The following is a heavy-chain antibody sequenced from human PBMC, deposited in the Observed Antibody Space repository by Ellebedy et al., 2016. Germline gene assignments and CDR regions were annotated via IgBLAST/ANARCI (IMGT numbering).Heavy chain of an antibody. V-gene: IGHV4-30-4*01. CDR3: ARLNIPVAHRGFDY. J-gene: IGHJ4*02. Sequence: SETLSLTXTVSGGSISSGDYYWSWIRQPPGKGLEWIGYIYYSGSTYYNPSLKSRVTISVDTSKNQFSLKMSSVTAADTAVYYCARLNIPVAHRGFDYWGQGTLVTVSS. D-gene: IGHD6-19*01. CDR1: GGSISSGDYY. CDR2: IYYSGST.